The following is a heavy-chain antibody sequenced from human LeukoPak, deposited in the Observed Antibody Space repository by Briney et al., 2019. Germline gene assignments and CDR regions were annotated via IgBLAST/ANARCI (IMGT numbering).Heavy chain of an antibody. CDR2: INSDGSST. J-gene: IGHJ4*02. Sequence: PAETLSLSCAASGFTFSSYWMHWVRQAPGKGLVWVSRINSDGSSTSYADSVKGRFTISRDNAKNTLYLQMNSLRAEDTAVYYCARAWGSGWYGWPAGDYWGQGTLVTVSS. CDR1: GFTFSSYW. CDR3: ARAWGSGWYGWPAGDY. D-gene: IGHD6-19*01. V-gene: IGHV3-74*01.